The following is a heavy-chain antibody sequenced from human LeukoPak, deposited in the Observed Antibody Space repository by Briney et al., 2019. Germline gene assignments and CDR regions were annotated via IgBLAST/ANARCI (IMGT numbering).Heavy chain of an antibody. D-gene: IGHD1/OR15-1a*01. CDR2: IYSAGNT. V-gene: IGHV3-66*04. J-gene: IGHJ4*02. Sequence: GGSLRLSCAASGFTFSTYEMNWVRQAPGTGLEWVSIIYSAGNTYYADSVKGRFTISRDNSKNTLYLQMNSLRAEDTAVYYCARQQDATTPGYWGQGTLVTVSS. CDR1: GFTFSTYE. CDR3: ARQQDATTPGY.